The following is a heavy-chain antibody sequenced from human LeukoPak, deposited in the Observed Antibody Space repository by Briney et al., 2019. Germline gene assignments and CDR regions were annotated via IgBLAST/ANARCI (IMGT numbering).Heavy chain of an antibody. J-gene: IGHJ4*02. V-gene: IGHV4-59*01. Sequence: SETLSLTCTVSGGSTSSYYWSWIRQPPGKGLEWIGYIYYSGSTYYNPSLKSRVTISADTSKNQFSLKLSSVTAADTAVYYCASTGYSSSWDPGYLDYWGQGTLVTVSS. CDR1: GGSTSSYY. CDR2: IYYSGST. D-gene: IGHD6-13*01. CDR3: ASTGYSSSWDPGYLDY.